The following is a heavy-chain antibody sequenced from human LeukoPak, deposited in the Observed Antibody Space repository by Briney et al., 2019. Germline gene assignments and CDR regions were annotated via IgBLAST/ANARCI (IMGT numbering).Heavy chain of an antibody. CDR1: GFTFDDYG. J-gene: IGHJ4*02. CDR2: INWNGGST. Sequence: SGGSLRLSCAASGFTFDDYGMSWVRQAPGKGLEWVSGINWNGGSTGYADSVKGRLTISRDNAKNSLYLQMNSLRAEDTALYYCARGVRNYYDSSGYYALFDYWGQGTLVTVSS. D-gene: IGHD3-22*01. V-gene: IGHV3-20*04. CDR3: ARGVRNYYDSSGYYALFDY.